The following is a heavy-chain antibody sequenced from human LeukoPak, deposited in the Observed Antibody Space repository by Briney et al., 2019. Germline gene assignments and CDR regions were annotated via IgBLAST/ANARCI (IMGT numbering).Heavy chain of an antibody. CDR2: IRAKAYGGTA. Sequence: GGSLRLSCSTSGFNFGDFPMAWVRQAPGKGLEWVGYIRAKAYGGTAEYGQSVKGRFFVSRDDAKGIAYLQMNSLKSEDTAVYYCTRGSGRFEYWGQGTLVAVSS. CDR1: GFNFGDFP. D-gene: IGHD1-26*01. V-gene: IGHV3-49*04. J-gene: IGHJ4*02. CDR3: TRGSGRFEY.